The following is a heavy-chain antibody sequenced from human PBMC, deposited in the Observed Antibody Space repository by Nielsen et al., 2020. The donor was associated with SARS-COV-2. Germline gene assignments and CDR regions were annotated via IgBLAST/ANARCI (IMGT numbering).Heavy chain of an antibody. V-gene: IGHV5-51*01. Sequence: GGSLRLSCKGSGYSFTTYWIGWARQMPGKGLEWMGIMYPGDSDTRYSPSFQGQVTISADKSISTAYLQWNSLKASDTAMYYCARGYYFGSGGVEYWGQGTLVTVSS. CDR3: ARGYYFGSGGVEY. J-gene: IGHJ4*02. CDR2: MYPGDSDT. D-gene: IGHD3-10*01. CDR1: GYSFTTYW.